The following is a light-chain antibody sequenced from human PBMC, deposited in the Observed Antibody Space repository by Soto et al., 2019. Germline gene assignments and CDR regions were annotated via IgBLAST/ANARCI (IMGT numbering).Light chain of an antibody. CDR1: SSNIGAGYD. V-gene: IGLV1-40*01. CDR2: GNS. CDR3: ASYAGGNKV. J-gene: IGLJ1*01. Sequence: QSVLTQPPSVSGAPGQRVTISCTGSSSNIGAGYDVHWYQQLPGTAPKLLIYGNSNRPSGVPDRFSGSKSGTSASLTVSGLLPEDEADYYCASYAGGNKVFGTGTKLTVL.